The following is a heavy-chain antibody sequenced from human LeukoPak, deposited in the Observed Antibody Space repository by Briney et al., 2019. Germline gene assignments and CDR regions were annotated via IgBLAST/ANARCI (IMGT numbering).Heavy chain of an antibody. D-gene: IGHD6-6*01. J-gene: IGHJ5*02. CDR3: ARDRSPYSSSSGGLGWFDP. CDR2: IYYSGST. CDR1: GGSISSYY. Sequence: SETLSLTCTVSGGSISSYYWSWIRQPPGKGLEWTGYIYYSGSTNYNPSLKSRVTISVDTSKNQFSLKLGSVTAADTAVYYCARDRSPYSSSSGGLGWFDPWGQGTLVTVSS. V-gene: IGHV4-59*01.